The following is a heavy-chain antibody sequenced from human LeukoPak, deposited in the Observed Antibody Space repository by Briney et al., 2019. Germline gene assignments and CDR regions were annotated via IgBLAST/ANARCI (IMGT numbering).Heavy chain of an antibody. CDR2: IYYSGST. CDR3: ARRGDYVLGFDY. D-gene: IGHD4-17*01. J-gene: IGHJ4*02. Sequence: SETLSLTCTVSGGSTSSSSYYWGWIRQPPGKGLEWIGSIYYSGSTYYNPSLKSRVTISVDTSKNQFSLKLSSVTAADTAVYYCARRGDYVLGFDYWGQGTLVTVSS. V-gene: IGHV4-39*01. CDR1: GGSTSSSSYY.